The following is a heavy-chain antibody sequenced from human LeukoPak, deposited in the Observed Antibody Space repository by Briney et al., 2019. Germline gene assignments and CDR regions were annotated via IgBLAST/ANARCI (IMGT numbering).Heavy chain of an antibody. CDR3: ARGMATMQNYYYMDV. V-gene: IGHV1-69*06. D-gene: IGHD5-24*01. CDR1: GGTFSSYA. Sequence: SVKVSCKASGGTFSSYAVSWVRQAPGQGLEWMGGIIPIIGSANYAQKFQGRVTITADRSTSTAYMEVSGLRSDDTAVYYCARGMATMQNYYYMDVWGKGTTVTVSS. J-gene: IGHJ6*03. CDR2: IIPIIGSA.